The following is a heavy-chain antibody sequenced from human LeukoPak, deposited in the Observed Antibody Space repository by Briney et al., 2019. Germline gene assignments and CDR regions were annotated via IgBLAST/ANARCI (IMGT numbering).Heavy chain of an antibody. D-gene: IGHD3-10*01. CDR1: GFTFSSYA. CDR2: ISRNGGST. V-gene: IGHV3-64*01. Sequence: GGSLRLSCAASGFTFSSYAMHWVRQAPGKGLEYVSAISRNGGSTYYANSVKGRFTISRDNSKNTLYLQMGSLRAEDMAVYYCARESFSENAFDIWGQGTMVTVSS. J-gene: IGHJ3*02. CDR3: ARESFSENAFDI.